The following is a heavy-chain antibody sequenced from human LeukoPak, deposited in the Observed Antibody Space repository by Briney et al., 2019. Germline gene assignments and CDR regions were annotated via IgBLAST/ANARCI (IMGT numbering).Heavy chain of an antibody. V-gene: IGHV3-20*04. J-gene: IGHJ4*02. Sequence: PGGSLRLSCAASGFTFDDYGTNWVRQAPGKGLEWVSGINWNGGSTGYADSVKGRFTISRDNAKNSLYLQMNSLRAEDTALYYCAKDSDYDILTGYDTDWGQGTRVTVSS. D-gene: IGHD3-9*01. CDR2: INWNGGST. CDR3: AKDSDYDILTGYDTD. CDR1: GFTFDDYG.